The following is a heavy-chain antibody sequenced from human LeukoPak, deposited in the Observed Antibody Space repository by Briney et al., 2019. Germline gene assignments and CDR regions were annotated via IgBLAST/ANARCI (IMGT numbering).Heavy chain of an antibody. V-gene: IGHV3-30*02. Sequence: GGSLRLSCAASGFTFSSYGMHWVRQAPGKGLEWVAFIRYDGSNKYYADSVKGRFTISRDNSKNTLYLQMNSLRAEDTAVYYCAKTPSVVAAAGTDYFDYWGQGTLVTVSS. CDR1: GFTFSSYG. CDR2: IRYDGSNK. J-gene: IGHJ4*02. CDR3: AKTPSVVAAAGTDYFDY. D-gene: IGHD6-13*01.